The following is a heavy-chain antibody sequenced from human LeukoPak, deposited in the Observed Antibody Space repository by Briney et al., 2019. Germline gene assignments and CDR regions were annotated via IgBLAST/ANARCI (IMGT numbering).Heavy chain of an antibody. Sequence: ASVTVSCTPSVYTFTAYYMHWVRPAPGHRLAWLGWINPNSGGTTYTKTFQGRVTMTRDTSITTAYTELSRLRSDDTAVYYCARVDILTSYPQQPVDYWGQGTLVTVSS. V-gene: IGHV1-2*02. J-gene: IGHJ4*02. CDR3: ARVDILTSYPQQPVDY. CDR1: VYTFTAYY. CDR2: INPNSGGT. D-gene: IGHD3-9*01.